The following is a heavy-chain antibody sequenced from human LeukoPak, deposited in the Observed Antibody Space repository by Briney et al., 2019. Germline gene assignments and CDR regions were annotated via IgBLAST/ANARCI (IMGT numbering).Heavy chain of an antibody. J-gene: IGHJ4*02. CDR2: ISHSGYT. Sequence: SETLSLTCTVSGGSIRSYYWSWIRQAPGKGLEWVGFISHSGYTSYSPSLKRRVAISVDTSKSQFSLSLSSMTAVDTAIYYCARGRNDNGGMFFDSWAQGTLVTVSS. CDR3: ARGRNDNGGMFFDS. D-gene: IGHD4-23*01. CDR1: GGSIRSYY. V-gene: IGHV4-59*01.